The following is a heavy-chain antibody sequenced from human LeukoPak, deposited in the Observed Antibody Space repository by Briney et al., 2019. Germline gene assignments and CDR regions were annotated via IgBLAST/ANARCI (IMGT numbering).Heavy chain of an antibody. Sequence: GRSLRLSCAASGFTFSSYAMHWVRQAPGKGLEWVAVISYDGSNKYYADSVKGRFTISRDNSKNTLYLQMNSLRAEDTAAYYCARDWYDSSSPTFDYWGQGTLVTVSS. CDR3: ARDWYDSSSPTFDY. CDR1: GFTFSSYA. D-gene: IGHD6-13*01. J-gene: IGHJ4*02. CDR2: ISYDGSNK. V-gene: IGHV3-30-3*01.